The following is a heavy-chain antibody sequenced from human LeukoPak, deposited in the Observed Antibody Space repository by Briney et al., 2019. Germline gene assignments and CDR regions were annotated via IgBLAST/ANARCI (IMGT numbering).Heavy chain of an antibody. Sequence: GGSLRLSCAASGFTFSSYAMSWVRQAPGKGLQWVSSISGSGDSTYYADSVKGRFTISRDNSNNTLYLQMNSLRAEDTAVYYCAILVAVAGPATFYWGQGTLVTVSS. J-gene: IGHJ4*02. CDR3: AILVAVAGPATFY. D-gene: IGHD6-19*01. CDR2: ISGSGDST. CDR1: GFTFSSYA. V-gene: IGHV3-23*01.